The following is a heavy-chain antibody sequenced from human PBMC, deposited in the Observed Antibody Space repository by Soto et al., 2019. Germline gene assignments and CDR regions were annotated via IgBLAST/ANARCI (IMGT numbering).Heavy chain of an antibody. CDR1: GFTFITSF. Sequence: EVQLVESGGGLVQPGGSLRLSCVASGFTFITSFMGWVRQAPGKGLEWVANINQDGGGTYYVDSVEGRFTISGDNAKDSLYLQMNSLRGEDTAVYYCARYFRGSGRYFFDYWGQGTLVTVSS. D-gene: IGHD6-19*01. CDR2: INQDGGGT. V-gene: IGHV3-7*03. CDR3: ARYFRGSGRYFFDY. J-gene: IGHJ4*02.